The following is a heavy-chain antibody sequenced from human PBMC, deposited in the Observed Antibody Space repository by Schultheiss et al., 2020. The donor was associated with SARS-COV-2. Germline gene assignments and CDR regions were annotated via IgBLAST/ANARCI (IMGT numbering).Heavy chain of an antibody. D-gene: IGHD2-2*02. CDR1: GFTFSNYD. J-gene: IGHJ6*02. Sequence: GGSLGLSCAASGFTFSNYDMNWVRQAPGKGLEWVSFISSSSSDRYYADSVKGRFTIIRDNDKNSLYLQMNSLRGEDTAVYYCGRDYSSTSCYTINYYYYGMDVWGQGTTVTVSS. CDR2: ISSSSSDR. CDR3: GRDYSSTSCYTINYYYYGMDV. V-gene: IGHV3-21*01.